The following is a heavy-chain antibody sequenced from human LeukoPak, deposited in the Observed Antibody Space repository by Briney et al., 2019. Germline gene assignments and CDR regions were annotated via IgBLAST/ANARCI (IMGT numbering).Heavy chain of an antibody. D-gene: IGHD3-10*01. CDR3: AKGSDYYGSGSYRWFAY. J-gene: IGHJ4*02. Sequence: GGSLRLSCAASGFTFSSYAMSWVRQAPGKGLDWVSLISGSGGSTNYADSVKGRFTISRDNSKNTLYLQMNSLRAEDTAVYYCAKGSDYYGSGSYRWFAYWGQGTLVTVSS. CDR2: ISGSGGST. V-gene: IGHV3-23*01. CDR1: GFTFSSYA.